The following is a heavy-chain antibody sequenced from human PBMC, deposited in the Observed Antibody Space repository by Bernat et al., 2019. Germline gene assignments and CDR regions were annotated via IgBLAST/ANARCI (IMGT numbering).Heavy chain of an antibody. D-gene: IGHD4-11*01. CDR2: IDPSDSYT. CDR3: ARHHHGNTDDYSNYSSRSYYYYYYMDV. Sequence: EVQLVQSGAEVKKPGESLRISCKGSGYSFTSYWISWVRQMPGKGLEWMGRIDPSDSYTNYSPSFQGHVTISADKSISTAYLQWSSLKASDTAMYYCARHHHGNTDDYSNYSSRSYYYYYYMDVWGKGTTVTVSS. CDR1: GYSFTSYW. V-gene: IGHV5-10-1*03. J-gene: IGHJ6*03.